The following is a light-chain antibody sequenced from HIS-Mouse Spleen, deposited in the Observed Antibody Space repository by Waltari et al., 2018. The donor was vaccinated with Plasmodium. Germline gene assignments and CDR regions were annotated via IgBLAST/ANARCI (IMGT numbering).Light chain of an antibody. CDR2: GAS. CDR1: QSVSSN. CDR3: QQYNNWSFT. J-gene: IGKJ3*01. Sequence: EIVMTQSPATLSVSPGERANLPCRASQSVSSNLAWYQQKPGQAPRRLIYGASTRATGIPARFSGSGSGTEFTLTISSLQSEDFAVYYCQQYNNWSFTFGPGTKVDIK. V-gene: IGKV3-15*01.